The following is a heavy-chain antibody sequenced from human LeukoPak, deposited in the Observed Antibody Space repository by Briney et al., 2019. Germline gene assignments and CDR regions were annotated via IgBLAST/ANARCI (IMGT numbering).Heavy chain of an antibody. V-gene: IGHV3-21*01. D-gene: IGHD4-4*01. CDR3: AGDGERLQDAFGI. CDR2: ISSSSSYI. Sequence: GGSLRLSCAASGFTFSSYSMNWVRQAPGKGLEWVSSISSSSSYIYYADSVKGRFTISRDNAKNSLYLQMNSLRAEDTAVYYCAGDGERLQDAFGIWGQGTMVTVSS. CDR1: GFTFSSYS. J-gene: IGHJ3*02.